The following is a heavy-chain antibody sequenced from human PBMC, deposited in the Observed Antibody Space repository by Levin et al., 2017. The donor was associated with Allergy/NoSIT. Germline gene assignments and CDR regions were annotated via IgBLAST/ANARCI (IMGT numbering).Heavy chain of an antibody. CDR3: ARQMLDDFWSGYSRYGMDV. J-gene: IGHJ6*02. CDR1: GGSISSSSYY. Sequence: KPSETLSLTCTVSGGSISSSSYYWGWIRQPPGKGLEWIGSIYYSGSTYYNPSLKSRVTISVDTSKNQFSLKLSSVTAADTAVYYCARQMLDDFWSGYSRYGMDVWGQGTTVTVSS. V-gene: IGHV4-39*01. D-gene: IGHD3-3*01. CDR2: IYYSGST.